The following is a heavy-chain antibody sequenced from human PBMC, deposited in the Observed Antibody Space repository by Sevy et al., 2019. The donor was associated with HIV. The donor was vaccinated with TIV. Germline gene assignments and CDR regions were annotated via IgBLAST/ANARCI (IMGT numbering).Heavy chain of an antibody. CDR1: ESTFSDYS. J-gene: IGHJ6*02. CDR2: ISSSSITI. Sequence: GGSLRLSCAASESTFSDYSMNWVRQAPGKGLEWVSYISSSSITIYYEDSVRGRFTISRDNAKKSLYLQMTNLRAEDTAVYYCARDLTRMFFWGQGTTVTVSS. V-gene: IGHV3-48*01. CDR3: ARDLTRMFF. D-gene: IGHD3-10*02.